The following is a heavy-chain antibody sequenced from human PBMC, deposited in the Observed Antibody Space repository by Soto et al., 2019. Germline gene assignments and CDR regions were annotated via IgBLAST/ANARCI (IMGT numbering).Heavy chain of an antibody. CDR3: ARGHTYTVVDY. CDR1: GFTFSSYA. D-gene: IGHD4-17*01. V-gene: IGHV3-30-3*01. CDR2: ISYAGNNK. Sequence: QVQLVESGGGVVQPGRSLRLSCAASGFTFSSYALHWVRQAPGKGLECVAVISYAGNNKYYADSVKGRFTISRDNSNDTLYLQMNSLRAEDTALYYCARGHTYTVVDYWGQGTLVTVSS. J-gene: IGHJ4*02.